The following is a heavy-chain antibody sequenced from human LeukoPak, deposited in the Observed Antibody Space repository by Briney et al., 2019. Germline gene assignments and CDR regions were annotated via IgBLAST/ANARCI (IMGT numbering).Heavy chain of an antibody. J-gene: IGHJ4*02. D-gene: IGHD6-13*01. CDR2: IIPILGIA. Sequence: SVKVSCKASGGTFSSYAISWVRQAPGQGLEWMGRIIPILGIANYAQKFQGRVTITADKSTSTAYMELSSLRSEDTAVYYCARESSSSSVLRYWGQGTLVTVSS. CDR3: ARESSSSSVLRY. V-gene: IGHV1-69*04. CDR1: GGTFSSYA.